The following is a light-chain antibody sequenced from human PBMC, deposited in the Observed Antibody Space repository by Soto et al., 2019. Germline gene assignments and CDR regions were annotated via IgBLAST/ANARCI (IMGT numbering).Light chain of an antibody. Sequence: DIPMTQSPSTLSASVGDRVTITCRASQSISSWLAWYQQKPGKAPKLLIYKASSLESGVSSRFSGSGSGTEFTLTISSLQPDDFATYYCQRYNSYSWTFGQGTKLEIK. CDR2: KAS. V-gene: IGKV1-5*03. CDR3: QRYNSYSWT. CDR1: QSISSW. J-gene: IGKJ1*01.